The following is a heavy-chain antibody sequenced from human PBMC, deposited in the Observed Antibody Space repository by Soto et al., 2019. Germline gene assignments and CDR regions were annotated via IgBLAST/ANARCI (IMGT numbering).Heavy chain of an antibody. CDR1: GFTFSSYS. D-gene: IGHD5-12*01. J-gene: IGHJ6*03. CDR2: ISSSSSTI. V-gene: IGHV3-48*01. CDR3: ARDQDIVARGYYYMDV. Sequence: GGSLRLSCAASGFTFSSYSMNWVRQAPGKGLEWVSYISSSSSTIYYADSVKGRFTISRDNAKNSLYLQMNSLRAEDTAVYYCARDQDIVARGYYYMDVWGKGTTVTVSS.